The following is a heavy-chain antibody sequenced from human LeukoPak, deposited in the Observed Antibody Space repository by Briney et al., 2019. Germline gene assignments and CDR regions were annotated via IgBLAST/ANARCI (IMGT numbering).Heavy chain of an antibody. V-gene: IGHV3-30*03. D-gene: IGHD2-2*01. J-gene: IGHJ5*02. Sequence: GGSLRLSCAASGFAFSSFGMHWVRQAPGKGLEWVAVISNDGSKKYYADSVKGRFIISRDNSKNTLYLQMNSLRAEDTAVYYCASLYQPVLIPYNWFDPCGQGTLVTVSS. CDR1: GFAFSSFG. CDR2: ISNDGSKK. CDR3: ASLYQPVLIPYNWFDP.